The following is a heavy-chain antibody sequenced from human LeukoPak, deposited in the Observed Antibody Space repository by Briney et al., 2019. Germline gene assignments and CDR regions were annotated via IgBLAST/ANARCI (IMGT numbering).Heavy chain of an antibody. CDR3: ASWFSGAFDI. CDR2: IYYSGST. D-gene: IGHD3-10*01. V-gene: IGHV4-61*08. J-gene: IGHJ3*02. Sequence: SETLSLTCTVSGGSISSGGYYWSWLRQHPGKGLEWIGYIYYSGSTNYNPSLKSRVTISVDTSKNQFSLKLSSVTAADTAVYYCASWFSGAFDIWGQGTMVTVSS. CDR1: GGSISSGGYY.